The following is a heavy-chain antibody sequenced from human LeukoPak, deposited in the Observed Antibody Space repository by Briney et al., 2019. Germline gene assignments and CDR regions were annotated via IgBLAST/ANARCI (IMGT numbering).Heavy chain of an antibody. CDR2: IYYSGST. V-gene: IGHV4-39*01. CDR1: GGSISSSSYY. D-gene: IGHD2-2*01. CDR3: ARYCSSTSCHLAGFDP. Sequence: SETLSPTCTVSGGSISSSSYYWGWIRQPPGKGLEWIGSIYYSGSTYYNPSLKSRVTISVDTSKNQLSLKLSSVTAADTAVYYCARYCSSTSCHLAGFDPWGQGTLVTVSS. J-gene: IGHJ5*02.